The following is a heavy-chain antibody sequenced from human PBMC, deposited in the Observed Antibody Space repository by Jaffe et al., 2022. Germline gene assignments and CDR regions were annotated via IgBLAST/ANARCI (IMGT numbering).Heavy chain of an antibody. CDR3: ARAVPYGSGSPNFDY. J-gene: IGHJ4*02. CDR1: GGSISSGSYY. D-gene: IGHD3-10*01. Sequence: QVQLQESGPGLVKPSQTLSLTCTVSGGSISSGSYYWSWIRQPAGKGLEWIGRIYTSGSTNYNPSLKSRVTISVDTSKNQFSLKLSSVTAADTAVYYCARAVPYGSGSPNFDYWGQGTLVTVSS. V-gene: IGHV4-61*02. CDR2: IYTSGST.